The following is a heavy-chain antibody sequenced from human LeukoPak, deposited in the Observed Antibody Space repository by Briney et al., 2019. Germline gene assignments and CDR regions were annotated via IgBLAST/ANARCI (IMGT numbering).Heavy chain of an antibody. Sequence: SETLSLTCTVSGGSISSYYWSWIRQPPGKGLEWIGYIYYSGSTNYNPSLKSRVTISVDTSKNQFSLKLSSVTAADTAVYYCARSSGWLRGYFDYWGQGTLVTVSS. CDR2: IYYSGST. D-gene: IGHD6-19*01. CDR1: GGSISSYY. CDR3: ARSSGWLRGYFDY. V-gene: IGHV4-59*01. J-gene: IGHJ4*02.